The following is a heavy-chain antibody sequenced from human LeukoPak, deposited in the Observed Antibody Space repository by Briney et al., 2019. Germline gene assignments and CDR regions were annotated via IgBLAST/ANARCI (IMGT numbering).Heavy chain of an antibody. Sequence: GGSLRLSCAASGFTFSAFWMHWVRQAPGKGLVWVSRINSDGSSTTYADSVKGRFTVSRDNAKNTPYLQMDSLRAEDSAVYYCARGLVHDTRGYYSDYWGQGILVTVSS. CDR2: INSDGSST. CDR1: GFTFSAFW. J-gene: IGHJ4*02. V-gene: IGHV3-74*01. D-gene: IGHD3-22*01. CDR3: ARGLVHDTRGYYSDY.